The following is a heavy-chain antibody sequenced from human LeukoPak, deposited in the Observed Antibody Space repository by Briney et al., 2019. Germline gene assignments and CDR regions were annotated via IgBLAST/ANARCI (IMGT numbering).Heavy chain of an antibody. V-gene: IGHV4-4*07. CDR1: GGSISSYY. D-gene: IGHD2-15*01. J-gene: IGHJ4*02. Sequence: SETLSLTCTVSGGSISSYYWSWIRQPAGKGLEWIGRIYTSGSTNYNPSLKSRVTMSVDTSKNQFSLKLSSVTAADTAVYYCARATGYCSGGSCYLPANFDYWGQGTLVTVSS. CDR2: IYTSGST. CDR3: ARATGYCSGGSCYLPANFDY.